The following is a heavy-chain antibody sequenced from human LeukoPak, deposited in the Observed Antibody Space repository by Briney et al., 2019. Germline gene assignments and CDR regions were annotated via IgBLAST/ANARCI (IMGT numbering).Heavy chain of an antibody. CDR3: ARDIDWNHDY. D-gene: IGHD1-1*01. Sequence: SVTVSCTASGGTFARSTISWVRQAPGQGLEWMGRIVPIYDTVNYAQKFQGRVTITANKSTTTAYMELSSLRSEDTAFYYCARDIDWNHDYWGQGTLVTVS. J-gene: IGHJ4*02. CDR1: GGTFARST. CDR2: IVPIYDTV. V-gene: IGHV1-69*08.